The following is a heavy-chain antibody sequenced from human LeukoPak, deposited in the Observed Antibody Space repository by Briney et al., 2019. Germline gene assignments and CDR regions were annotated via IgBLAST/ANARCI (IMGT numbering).Heavy chain of an antibody. Sequence: GGSLRLSRAASGFTFSSYWMHWVRQAPGKGLVRVSRINSDGSDTRYADSVKGRFTISRDNAKNTLSLQMNSLRVEDTAVYFCARGGSPPEALGDAFDIWGQGKMVTVSS. CDR1: GFTFSSYW. J-gene: IGHJ3*02. D-gene: IGHD1-26*01. CDR2: INSDGSDT. V-gene: IGHV3-74*01. CDR3: ARGGSPPEALGDAFDI.